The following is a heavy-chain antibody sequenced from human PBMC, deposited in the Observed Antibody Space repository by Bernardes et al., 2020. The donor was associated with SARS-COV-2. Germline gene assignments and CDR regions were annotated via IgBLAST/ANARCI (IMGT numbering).Heavy chain of an antibody. CDR1: GGSISSYY. V-gene: IGHV4-59*08. J-gene: IGHJ6*02. CDR3: ARYSNYYYYGMDV. CDR2: IYYSGST. D-gene: IGHD4-4*01. Sequence: PETLSLTCPVSGGSISSYYWSWIRQPPGKGMEWIGYIYYSGSTNYNPSLKSRFTISVDTSKNQFSLKLSSVTAADPAVYYCARYSNYYYYGMDVWGQGTTVTVSS.